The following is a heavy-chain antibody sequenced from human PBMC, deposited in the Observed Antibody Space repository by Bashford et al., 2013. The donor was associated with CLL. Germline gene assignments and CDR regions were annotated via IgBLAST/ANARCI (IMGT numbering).Heavy chain of an antibody. CDR2: IFPHDSDT. Sequence: GESLKISCKGSGYSFTNHWIGWVRQMPGQGLEWMGIIFPHDSDTRYSPSFQGQVTISADKSISTAYLQWNSLKASDTAMYFCARHQGRSGYSSKVYEFDIWGQGTMVTVSS. D-gene: IGHD3-22*01. CDR3: ARHQGRSGYSSKVYEFDI. CDR1: GYSFTNHW. V-gene: IGHV5-51*01. J-gene: IGHJ3*02.